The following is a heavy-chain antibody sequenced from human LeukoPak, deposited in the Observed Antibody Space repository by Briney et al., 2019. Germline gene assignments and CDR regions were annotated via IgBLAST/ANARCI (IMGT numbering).Heavy chain of an antibody. Sequence: PSETLSLTCTVSGGSISSYYWSWIRQPPGKGLEWIGYINYSGSTNYNPSLKSRVTISVDTSKNQFSLKLSSVTAADTAVYYCARCVGLGNFDYWGQGTLVTVSS. J-gene: IGHJ4*02. V-gene: IGHV4-59*01. D-gene: IGHD1-26*01. CDR3: ARCVGLGNFDY. CDR1: GGSISSYY. CDR2: INYSGST.